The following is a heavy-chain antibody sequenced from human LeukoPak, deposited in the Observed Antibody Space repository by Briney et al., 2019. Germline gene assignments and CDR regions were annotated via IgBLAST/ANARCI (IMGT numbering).Heavy chain of an antibody. D-gene: IGHD6-19*01. CDR2: IYYSGST. V-gene: IGHV4-59*01. CDR3: ARGAVAGNGEVIFDY. J-gene: IGHJ4*02. Sequence: SETLSLTCTVSGGSISSYYWSWIRQPPGKGLEWIGYIYYSGSTNYNPSLKSRVTISVDTSKNQFSLKLSSVTAADTAVYYCARGAVAGNGEVIFDYWGQGTLVTVSS. CDR1: GGSISSYY.